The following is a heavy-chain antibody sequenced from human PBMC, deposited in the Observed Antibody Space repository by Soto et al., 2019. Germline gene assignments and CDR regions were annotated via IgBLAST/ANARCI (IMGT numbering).Heavy chain of an antibody. D-gene: IGHD2-15*01. V-gene: IGHV3-9*01. CDR2: ISWNSGSI. J-gene: IGHJ3*02. CDR3: VPDRHCSGGSCYYTPRKNAFDI. CDR1: GFTFDDYA. Sequence: PGGSLRLSCAASGFTFDDYARHWVRQAPGKGLEWVSGISWNSGSIGYADSVKGRFTISRDNAKNSLYLQMNSLRAEDTALYYCVPDRHCSGGSCYYTPRKNAFDIWGQGTMVT.